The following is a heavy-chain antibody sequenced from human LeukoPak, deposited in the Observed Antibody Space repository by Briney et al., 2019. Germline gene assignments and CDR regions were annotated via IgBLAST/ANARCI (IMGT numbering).Heavy chain of an antibody. D-gene: IGHD2-15*01. J-gene: IGHJ4*02. CDR1: GFTFSSYA. Sequence: GGSLRLSCAASGFTFSSYATSWVRQAPGKGLEWVSAISGSGGSTYYADSVKGRFTISRDNSKNTLYLQMNSLRAEDTAVYYCAKDRFQVVVAATRYFDYWGQGTLVTVSS. V-gene: IGHV3-23*01. CDR3: AKDRFQVVVAATRYFDY. CDR2: ISGSGGST.